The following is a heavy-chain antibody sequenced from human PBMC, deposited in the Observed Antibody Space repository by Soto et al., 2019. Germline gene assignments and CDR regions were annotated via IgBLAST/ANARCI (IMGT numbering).Heavy chain of an antibody. CDR3: ERDSSIFGVVGGMDV. Sequence: ETLSLTCPVSGGSISSYYWSWIRRPSGKGLEWIGRIYTSGSTNYNPSLKSRVTMSVDTSKNQFSLKLSSVTAADTAVYYCERDSSIFGVVGGMDVWGQGTTVTVYS. V-gene: IGHV4-4*07. CDR2: IYTSGST. D-gene: IGHD3-3*01. J-gene: IGHJ6*02. CDR1: GGSISSYY.